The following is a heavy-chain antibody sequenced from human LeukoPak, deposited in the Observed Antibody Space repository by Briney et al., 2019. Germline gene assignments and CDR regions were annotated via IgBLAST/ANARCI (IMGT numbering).Heavy chain of an antibody. Sequence: ASVKVSCKVSGYTLTELSMHWVRQAPGKGLEWMGGFDPEDGETIYAQKFRGRVTMTEDTSTDTAYMELSSLRSEDTAVYYCATVSSWTNYFDYWGQGTLVTVSS. V-gene: IGHV1-24*01. CDR1: GYTLTELS. CDR2: FDPEDGET. D-gene: IGHD6-13*01. J-gene: IGHJ4*02. CDR3: ATVSSWTNYFDY.